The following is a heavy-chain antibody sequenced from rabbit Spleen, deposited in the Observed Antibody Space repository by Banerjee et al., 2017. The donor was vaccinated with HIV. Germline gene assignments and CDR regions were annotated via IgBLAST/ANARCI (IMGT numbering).Heavy chain of an antibody. CDR3: ARDLPGVIGWNLNL. CDR2: IDTNDGDT. J-gene: IGHJ4*01. D-gene: IGHD1-1*01. CDR1: GFSFSSNW. Sequence: LEESGGGLVKPGGTLTLTCTVSGFSFSSNWICWVRQAPGKGLEWIACIDTNDGDTGYANWPKGRFTVSKSSSTTVTLQMTTLTVADTASYFCARDLPGVIGWNLNLWGPGPLVTVS. V-gene: IGHV1S45*01.